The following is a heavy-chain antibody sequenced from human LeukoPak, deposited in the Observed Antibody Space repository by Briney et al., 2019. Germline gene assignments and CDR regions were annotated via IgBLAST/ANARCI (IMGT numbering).Heavy chain of an antibody. Sequence: ASLKVSCEASGYTFTSYYMHWVRQTPGQGLEWMGVINPSGGSTSYAQKFQGRVTMTRDTSTSTVYMERSSLRSEDTAVYYCGRVGDYVWGSYRSLPFDYWGQGTLVTVSS. CDR1: GYTFTSYY. V-gene: IGHV1-46*01. CDR3: GRVGDYVWGSYRSLPFDY. CDR2: INPSGGST. D-gene: IGHD3-16*02. J-gene: IGHJ4*02.